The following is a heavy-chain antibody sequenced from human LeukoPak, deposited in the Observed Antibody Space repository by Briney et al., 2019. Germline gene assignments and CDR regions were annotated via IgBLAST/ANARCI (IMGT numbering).Heavy chain of an antibody. V-gene: IGHV1-18*01. D-gene: IGHD3-10*01. CDR1: GYTFTSYG. J-gene: IGHJ4*02. CDR2: ISAYNGNT. Sequence: ASVKVSCKASGYTFTSYGISWVRQAPGQGLEWMGWISAYNGNTNYAQKFQGRVTITADESTSTAYMELSSLRSEDTAVYYCARALYYYGSGTSGPPDYWGQGTLVTVSS. CDR3: ARALYYYGSGTSGPPDY.